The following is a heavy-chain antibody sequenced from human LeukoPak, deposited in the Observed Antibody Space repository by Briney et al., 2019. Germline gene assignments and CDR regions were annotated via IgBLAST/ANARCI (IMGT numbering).Heavy chain of an antibody. V-gene: IGHV4-39*07. Sequence: SETQSLTCTVSGGSIRRSSYYWGWIRQTPGKGLEWIGSFYHSGSTYYNPSLQSRVTISVDTSKNQFSLKLSSVTAADTAVYYCATFDSSGYSDAFDIWGQGTMVTVSS. CDR3: ATFDSSGYSDAFDI. J-gene: IGHJ3*02. CDR2: FYHSGST. CDR1: GGSIRRSSYY. D-gene: IGHD3-22*01.